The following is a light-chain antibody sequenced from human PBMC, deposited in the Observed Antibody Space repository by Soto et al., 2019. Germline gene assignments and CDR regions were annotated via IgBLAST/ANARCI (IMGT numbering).Light chain of an antibody. V-gene: IGKV3-11*01. J-gene: IGKJ4*01. Sequence: VLTQSPATLSLSPGERATLSCRASQSVNTYLAWYQQRPGQAPRLLIYDASNRAAVIPARFSGSGSGTDFTLTISSLEPEDFAVYYCQQRQNWPPLTFGGGAVVEIK. CDR2: DAS. CDR3: QQRQNWPPLT. CDR1: QSVNTY.